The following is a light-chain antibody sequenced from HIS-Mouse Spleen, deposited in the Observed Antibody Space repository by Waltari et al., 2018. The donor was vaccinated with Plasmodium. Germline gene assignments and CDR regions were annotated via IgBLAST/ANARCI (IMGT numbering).Light chain of an antibody. CDR3: QQYNNWPFT. V-gene: IGKV3-15*01. J-gene: IGKJ3*01. CDR2: GAS. CDR1: QSVSSN. Sequence: EIVMTQSPATLSVSPGERATLSCRASQSVSSNLAWYQQKPGQAPRLLIYGASTRATGIPAGFSGGGSGTEFTLTISSLQSEDFAVYYCQQYNNWPFTFGPGTKVDIK.